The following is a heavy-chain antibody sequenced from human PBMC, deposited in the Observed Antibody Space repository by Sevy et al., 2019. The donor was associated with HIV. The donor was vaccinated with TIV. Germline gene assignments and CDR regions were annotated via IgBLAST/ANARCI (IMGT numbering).Heavy chain of an antibody. Sequence: GGSLRLSCSASEFTFSSYAMSWVRQAPGKGLEWVSSISGSGRFTYYADFVGGRFIISRDNSKNTLSVQMNSLRAEDTAVYYCAKGFCSGATCPRDYYYYGMDVSGQGTPVTVSS. J-gene: IGHJ6*02. CDR2: ISGSGRFT. CDR1: EFTFSSYA. V-gene: IGHV3-23*01. D-gene: IGHD2-15*01. CDR3: AKGFCSGATCPRDYYYYGMDV.